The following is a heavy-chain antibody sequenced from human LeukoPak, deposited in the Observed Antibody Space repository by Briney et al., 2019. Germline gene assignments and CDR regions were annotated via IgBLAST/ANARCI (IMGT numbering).Heavy chain of an antibody. D-gene: IGHD3-10*01. J-gene: IGHJ4*02. V-gene: IGHV3-30*02. CDR2: IRYDGSNK. Sequence: GGSLRLSCAASGFTFSSYGMHWVRQAPGKGLEWVAFIRYDGSNKYYADSVKGRFTISRDNSKNTLYLQMNSLRAEDTAVYYCAKEGGATMVRGVWLVGYYFDYWGQGTLVTVSS. CDR1: GFTFSSYG. CDR3: AKEGGATMVRGVWLVGYYFDY.